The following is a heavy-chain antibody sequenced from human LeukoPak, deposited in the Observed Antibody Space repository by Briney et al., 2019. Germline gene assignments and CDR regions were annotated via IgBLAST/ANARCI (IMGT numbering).Heavy chain of an antibody. CDR2: IYPGDSET. Sequence: GESLKISCKGSGNSFNNHFIGWVRQRTGKGLEWMGIIYPGDSETRYSPSFQGQVTISADKSISTVYLQWSSLEASDTAMYYCARRSTVIRGVLEEAFDYWGQGTLVIVSS. D-gene: IGHD3-10*01. CDR1: GNSFNNHF. J-gene: IGHJ4*02. CDR3: ARRSTVIRGVLEEAFDY. V-gene: IGHV5-51*01.